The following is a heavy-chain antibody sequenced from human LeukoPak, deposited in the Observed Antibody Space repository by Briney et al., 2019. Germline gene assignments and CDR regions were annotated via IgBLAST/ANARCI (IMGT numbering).Heavy chain of an antibody. D-gene: IGHD2-15*01. CDR2: INHSGST. CDR3: AIHIVVAVAATHKNNWFDP. V-gene: IGHV4-34*01. J-gene: IGHJ5*02. Sequence: PSETLSLTCAVYGGSFSGYYWSWIRQPPGKGLEWIGEINHSGSTNYNPSLKSRVTISVDTSKNQFSLKLSSVTAADTAVYYCAIHIVVAVAATHKNNWFDPWGQGTLVTVSS. CDR1: GGSFSGYY.